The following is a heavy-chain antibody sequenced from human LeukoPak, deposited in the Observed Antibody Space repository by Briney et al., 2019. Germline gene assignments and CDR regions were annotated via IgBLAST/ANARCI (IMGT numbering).Heavy chain of an antibody. CDR2: ISRSGSTK. CDR3: ARVLRYCSGGNCYSGGLGYMDV. J-gene: IGHJ6*03. Sequence: GGSLRLSCAASGFTFSRSWMSWVRQSPGKGLEWVSSISRSGSTKYYADSVKGRFTISRDNAKNSLFLQMNSLRAEDTAVYYCARVLRYCSGGNCYSGGLGYMDVWGKGTTVTISS. V-gene: IGHV3-48*04. CDR1: GFTFSRSW. D-gene: IGHD2-15*01.